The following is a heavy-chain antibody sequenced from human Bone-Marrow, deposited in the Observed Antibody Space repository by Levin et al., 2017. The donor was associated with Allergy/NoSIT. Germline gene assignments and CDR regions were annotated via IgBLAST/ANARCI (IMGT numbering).Heavy chain of an antibody. Sequence: GGSLRLSCATSGFSLSSYVMSWVRQAPGKGLEWVSGISGNGGSTYYADSVKGRFTISRDNSKNTLDLRMNSLRAEDTAIYYCAKDLMGATTADSWGQGPLVTVSS. J-gene: IGHJ4*02. CDR1: GFSLSSYV. D-gene: IGHD1-26*01. CDR2: ISGNGGST. CDR3: AKDLMGATTADS. V-gene: IGHV3-23*01.